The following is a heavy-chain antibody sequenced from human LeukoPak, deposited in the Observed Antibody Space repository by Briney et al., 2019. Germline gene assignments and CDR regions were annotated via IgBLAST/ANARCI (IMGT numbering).Heavy chain of an antibody. D-gene: IGHD6-6*01. J-gene: IGHJ4*02. Sequence: GGSLRLSCAASGFTFDDYAMHWVRQAPGKGLEWVSGISWHSGSIGYADSVKGRFTISRDNAKNSLYLQMNSLRAEDTALYYCAKGAAARPWASFDYWGQGTLVTVSS. V-gene: IGHV3-9*01. CDR2: ISWHSGSI. CDR3: AKGAAARPWASFDY. CDR1: GFTFDDYA.